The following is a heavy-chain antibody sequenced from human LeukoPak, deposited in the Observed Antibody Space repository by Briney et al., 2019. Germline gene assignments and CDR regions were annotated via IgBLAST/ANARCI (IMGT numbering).Heavy chain of an antibody. CDR2: IYTSGST. J-gene: IGHJ4*02. Sequence: SETLSLTCTVSGGSISGGSYYWSWIRQPAGKGLEWIGRIYTSGSTNYNPSLKSRVTISVDTSKNQFSLKLSSVTAAYTAVYYCARELTPYSRPFDCWGQGTLVTVSS. CDR1: GGSISGGSYY. V-gene: IGHV4-61*02. CDR3: ARELTPYSRPFDC. D-gene: IGHD2-15*01.